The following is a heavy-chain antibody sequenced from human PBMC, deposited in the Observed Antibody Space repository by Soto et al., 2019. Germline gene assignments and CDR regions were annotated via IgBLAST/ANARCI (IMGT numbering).Heavy chain of an antibody. CDR2: ISWNSGSI. V-gene: IGHV3-9*01. D-gene: IGHD6-19*01. CDR3: AKDYRAVAGRETWFDP. CDR1: GGTIVDYA. Sequence: SLRVSCGASGGTIVDYARHRVLQATREGLEWVSGISWNSGSIGYADSVKGRFTISRDNAKNSLYLQMNSLRAEDTALYYCAKDYRAVAGRETWFDPWGQGLLVTVPS. J-gene: IGHJ5*02.